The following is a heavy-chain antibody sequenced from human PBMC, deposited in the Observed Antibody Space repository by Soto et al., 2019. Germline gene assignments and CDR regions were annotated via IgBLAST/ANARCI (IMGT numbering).Heavy chain of an antibody. Sequence: QITLKESGPPLVKPTQTLTLTCTFSGFSLSTTEVGVGWIRQPPGKALEWLALIYWDDDKRYSPSLKSRLTITKDTSKNQVVLTMTNMDPVDTATYYCAHRFDWYYFDYWGQGTLDTVSS. D-gene: IGHD3-9*01. CDR3: AHRFDWYYFDY. J-gene: IGHJ4*02. CDR1: GFSLSTTEVG. CDR2: IYWDDDK. V-gene: IGHV2-5*02.